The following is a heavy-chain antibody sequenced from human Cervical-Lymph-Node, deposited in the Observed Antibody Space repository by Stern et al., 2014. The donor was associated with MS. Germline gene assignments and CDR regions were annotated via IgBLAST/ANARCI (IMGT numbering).Heavy chain of an antibody. CDR1: GGNFSSYH. CDR2: IIPIFGTA. V-gene: IGHV1-69*01. J-gene: IGHJ6*02. Sequence: VQQGETGAEVENPGSSGKVSCKDSGGNFSSYHISWVGQATRQGFVRMGGIIPIFGTANYAQKFQGRVTITADESTSTAYMELSSLRSEDTAVYYCARGELKEGLVRGMDVWGQGTTVTVSS. CDR3: ARGELKEGLVRGMDV. D-gene: IGHD1-26*01.